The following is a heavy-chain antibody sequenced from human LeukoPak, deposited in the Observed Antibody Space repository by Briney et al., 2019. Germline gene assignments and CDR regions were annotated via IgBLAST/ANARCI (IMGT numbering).Heavy chain of an antibody. CDR1: GFTFSNYW. CDR3: ARAGLRLGESYDY. V-gene: IGHV3-74*01. J-gene: IGHJ4*02. CDR2: INRDGRST. D-gene: IGHD3-16*01. Sequence: GGSLRLSCAASGFTFSNYWMHWVRQAPGKGLVWVSRINRDGRSTNYADSVKGRFTISRDNAKNTVFLQMNSLRDEDTAVYYCARAGLRLGESYDYWGQGTLFTVSS.